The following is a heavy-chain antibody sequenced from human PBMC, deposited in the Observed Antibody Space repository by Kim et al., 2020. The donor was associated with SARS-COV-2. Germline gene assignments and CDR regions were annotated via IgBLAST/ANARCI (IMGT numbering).Heavy chain of an antibody. CDR2: IKQDGSEK. CDR3: ARAYYYGSGTLLGYFDY. V-gene: IGHV3-7*01. D-gene: IGHD3-10*01. Sequence: GGSLRLSCAASGFTFSSYWMSWVRQAPGKGLEWVANIKQDGSEKYYVDSVKGRFTISRDNAKNSLYLQMNSLRAEDTAVYYCARAYYYGSGTLLGYFDYWGQGTLVTVSS. J-gene: IGHJ4*02. CDR1: GFTFSSYW.